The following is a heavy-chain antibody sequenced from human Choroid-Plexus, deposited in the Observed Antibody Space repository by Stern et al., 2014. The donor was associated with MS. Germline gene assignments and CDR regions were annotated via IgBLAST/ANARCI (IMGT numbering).Heavy chain of an antibody. CDR1: GFTFGSCA. V-gene: IGHV3-30*18. D-gene: IGHD2/OR15-2a*01. Sequence: VQLEESWGGVVQPGRPLRLSCVASGFTFGSCAMHWVRHAPGTGLEWVYGISYDGGNKYYADSVKGRFTISRDNSQNTLYMQMSSLRPEDTAVYYCAKDRQYLTYFFDHWGQGSLVTVSS. CDR2: ISYDGGNK. CDR3: AKDRQYLTYFFDH. J-gene: IGHJ5*02.